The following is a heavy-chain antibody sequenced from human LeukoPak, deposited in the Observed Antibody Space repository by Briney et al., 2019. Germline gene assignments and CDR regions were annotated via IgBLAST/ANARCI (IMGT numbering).Heavy chain of an antibody. V-gene: IGHV4-34*01. CDR3: VRGVPSAVLVS. CDR2: INHDETT. CDR1: GGSFTDYY. D-gene: IGHD2-2*01. Sequence: SDTLSLTCAVSGGSFTDYYWTWIRQTPGKGLEWIGEINHDETTNYNPSLKSRVTISVDTSLNQISLEVTSVSPADTAFYYCVRGVPSAVLVSWGQGTLVTVSS. J-gene: IGHJ5*02.